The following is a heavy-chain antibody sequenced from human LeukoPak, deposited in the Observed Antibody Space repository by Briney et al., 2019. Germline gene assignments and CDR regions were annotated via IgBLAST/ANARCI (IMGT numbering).Heavy chain of an antibody. CDR1: GFTFSSYG. V-gene: IGHV3-33*01. CDR3: ARGQEYDYVWGSSYDYFDY. Sequence: GRSLRLSCAASGFTFSSYGMHWVRQAPGKGLEWVAVIWYDGSNKYYADSVKGRFTISRDNSKNTLYLQMNSLRAEDTAVYYCARGQEYDYVWGSSYDYFDYWGQGTLVTVSS. CDR2: IWYDGSNK. J-gene: IGHJ4*02. D-gene: IGHD3-16*01.